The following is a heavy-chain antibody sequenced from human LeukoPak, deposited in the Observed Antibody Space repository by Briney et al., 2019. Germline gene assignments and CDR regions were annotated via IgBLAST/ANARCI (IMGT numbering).Heavy chain of an antibody. CDR2: ISSSSSYI. CDR1: GFTFSSYS. D-gene: IGHD4-11*01. J-gene: IGHJ4*02. CDR3: ARGPTVTYFDY. V-gene: IGHV3-21*01. Sequence: GGSLRLSCAASGFTFSSYSMNWVRQAPGKGLEWVSSISSSSSYIYYADSVKGRSTISRDNAKNSLYLQMNSLRHEDTAVYYCARGPTVTYFDYWGQGTLVTVSS.